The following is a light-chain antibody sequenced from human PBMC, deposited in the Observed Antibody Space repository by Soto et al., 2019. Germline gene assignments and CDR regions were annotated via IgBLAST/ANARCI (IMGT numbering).Light chain of an antibody. V-gene: IGKV1-39*01. CDR1: QSISSY. CDR2: AAS. J-gene: IGKJ1*01. CDR3: QQSYSTLTWT. Sequence: DIQMTQSPSSLSASVGDRVTITCRASQSISSYLNWYQQKPGKAPKLLIYAASSLQSGVPSRFSGSRSGTDITLTISSLQPEDFATYYCQQSYSTLTWTFGQGTKVEIK.